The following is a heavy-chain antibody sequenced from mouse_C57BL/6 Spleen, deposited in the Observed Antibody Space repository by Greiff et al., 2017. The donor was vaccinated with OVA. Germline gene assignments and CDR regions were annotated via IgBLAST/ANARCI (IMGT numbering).Heavy chain of an antibody. CDR3: ANYYDWFAY. D-gene: IGHD2-4*01. CDR1: GYSFTGYY. CDR2: INPSTGGT. Sequence: VQLQQSGPELVKPGASVKISCKASGYSFTGYYMNWVKQSPEKSLEWIGEINPSTGGTTYNQKFKAKATLTVDKSSSTAYMQLKSLTSEDSAVYYCANYYDWFAYWGQGTLVTVSA. J-gene: IGHJ3*01. V-gene: IGHV1-42*01.